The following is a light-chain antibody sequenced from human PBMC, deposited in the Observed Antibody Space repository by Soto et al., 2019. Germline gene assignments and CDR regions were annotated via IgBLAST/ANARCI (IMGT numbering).Light chain of an antibody. CDR1: SSDVGGYNS. Sequence: QSVLTQPASVSGSPGQSITISCTGTSSDVGGYNSVSWYQHHPGKAPNLMIYDVSNRPSGVSNRFSGSKSGNTASLTISGLRAEDEGDYYCSSYTSSGSVVFGGGTKLTVL. J-gene: IGLJ2*01. CDR3: SSYTSSGSVV. CDR2: DVS. V-gene: IGLV2-14*03.